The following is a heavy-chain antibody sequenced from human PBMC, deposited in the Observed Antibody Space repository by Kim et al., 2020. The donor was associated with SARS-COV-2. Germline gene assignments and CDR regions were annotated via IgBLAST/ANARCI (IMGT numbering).Heavy chain of an antibody. CDR1: GFTFSNYA. D-gene: IGHD1-26*01. Sequence: GGSLRLSCAVSGFTFSNYAMSWVRQAPGKGLEWVSVIGVSSDTTYYADSVKGRFTISRDNYKSTLILQMNSLSAEDTAVYFCAKGRGGSCSTYTCSRTYDYWGQGTLVTVSS. V-gene: IGHV3-23*01. CDR2: IGVSSDTT. J-gene: IGHJ4*02. CDR3: AKGRGGSCSTYTCSRTYDY.